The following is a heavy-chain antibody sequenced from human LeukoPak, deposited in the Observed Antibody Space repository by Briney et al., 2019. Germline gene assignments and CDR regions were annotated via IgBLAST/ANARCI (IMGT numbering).Heavy chain of an antibody. J-gene: IGHJ5*01. CDR1: GFTFSSYA. Sequence: PGGSLRLSCAASGFTFSSYAMSWVRQAPGKGLEWVSAISGSGGSTYYADSVKGRFTISRDNAKNSLYLQMNSLRAEDTAMYYCARLRWSAVAGTTLSWFDSWGQGTLVTVSS. D-gene: IGHD6-19*01. CDR3: ARLRWSAVAGTTLSWFDS. V-gene: IGHV3-23*01. CDR2: ISGSGGST.